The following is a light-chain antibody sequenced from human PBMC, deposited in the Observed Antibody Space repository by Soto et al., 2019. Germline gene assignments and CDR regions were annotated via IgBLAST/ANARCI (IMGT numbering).Light chain of an antibody. CDR2: TAS. J-gene: IGKJ1*01. V-gene: IGKV1-39*01. Sequence: DIQMTQSPSTLSASVGDRVTITCRASQSISSWLAWYQQKPGKAPKILIYTASTLQSGVPSRFSGSGSGPDFNLTISSLQTEDFATYVCQQRSRTTWTFGPGTKVDNK. CDR1: QSISSW. CDR3: QQRSRTTWT.